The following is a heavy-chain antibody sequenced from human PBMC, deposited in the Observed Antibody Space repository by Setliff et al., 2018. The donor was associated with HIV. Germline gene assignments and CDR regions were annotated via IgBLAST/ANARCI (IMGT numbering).Heavy chain of an antibody. CDR3: ARRDGRRMNAFDF. CDR2: ICPDDSNI. V-gene: IGHV5-51*01. J-gene: IGHJ3*01. Sequence: GESLKISCKGSEYTFATYWIGWVRQVPGKGLEWMAIICPDDSNIRYNPSFQSRVTISVDKSITTAYLQWNSLETSDTAIYFCARRDGRRMNAFDFWGQGTMVTVSS. CDR1: EYTFATYW. D-gene: IGHD2-21*02.